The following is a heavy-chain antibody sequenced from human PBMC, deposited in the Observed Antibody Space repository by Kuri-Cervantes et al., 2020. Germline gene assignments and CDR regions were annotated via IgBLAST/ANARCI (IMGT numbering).Heavy chain of an antibody. V-gene: IGHV3-30*03. CDR3: TRDGYSSGWYYYYGMDV. CDR2: ISYDGSNK. CDR1: GFTFSSYG. Sequence: GESLKISCAASGFTFSSYGMHWVRQAPGKGLECVAVISYDGSNKYYADSVKGRFTISRDDSKSIAYLQMNSLKTEDTAVYYCTRDGYSSGWYYYYGMDVWCQGTTVTVSS. D-gene: IGHD6-19*01. J-gene: IGHJ6*02.